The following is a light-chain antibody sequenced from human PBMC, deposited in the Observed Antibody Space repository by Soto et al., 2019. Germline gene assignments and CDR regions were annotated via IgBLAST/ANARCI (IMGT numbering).Light chain of an antibody. V-gene: IGKV3-20*01. CDR2: GAS. Sequence: EVVLTQSPGTLSLSPGERATLSCRTSQTVSSSYYLAWYQQKPGQAPRHLIYGASNKASGVPDRFSSSWSGTDFTLTISRLEPEDFAVYYCQQYVTSPPGYTFGQGTELRIK. J-gene: IGKJ2*01. CDR3: QQYVTSPPGYT. CDR1: QTVSSSYY.